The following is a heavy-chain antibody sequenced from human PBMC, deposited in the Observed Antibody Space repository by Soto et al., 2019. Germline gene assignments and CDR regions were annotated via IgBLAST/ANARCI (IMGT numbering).Heavy chain of an antibody. V-gene: IGHV3-15*07. CDR3: ATDGGR. CDR2: IKSKTAGGAI. Sequence: EVQLVVSGGGLVKPGGSLRLSCAASGFTFTDAWMNWVRQAPGKGLEWVGRIKSKTAGGAIDYTTPVEGRVTISRDDSENTLYLQMNSLKTEDTAVYYCATDGGRWGQGTLVTVSS. J-gene: IGHJ4*02. CDR1: GFTFTDAW.